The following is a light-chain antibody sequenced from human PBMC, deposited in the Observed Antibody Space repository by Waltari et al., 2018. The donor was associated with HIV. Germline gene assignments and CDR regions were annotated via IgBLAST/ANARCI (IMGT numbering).Light chain of an antibody. CDR2: DAS. V-gene: IGKV3-11*01. CDR3: QQRGTWPPIT. J-gene: IGKJ5*01. CDR1: QSVGTY. Sequence: EVVLTQSPATLSLSPGERVTLSCRASQSVGTYLAWYQQKFAQAPRLLIYDASTRATGIPAKFCGNGSGTGFTLTLSNLEPEDFGVYFLQQRGTWPPITLGQGTRLEAK.